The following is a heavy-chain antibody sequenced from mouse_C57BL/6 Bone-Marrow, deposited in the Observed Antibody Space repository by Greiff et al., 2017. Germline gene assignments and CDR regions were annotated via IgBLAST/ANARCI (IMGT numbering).Heavy chain of an antibody. D-gene: IGHD1-1*01. CDR3: ASLYYYGSSYPPWFAY. Sequence: EVKLVESGGGLVKPGGSLKLSCAASGFTFSSYTMSWVRQTPEKRLEWVATISGGGGNPYYPDSVKGRFTISRDNAKNTLYLQMSSLRSEDTALYYCASLYYYGSSYPPWFAYWGQGTLVTVSA. CDR1: GFTFSSYT. J-gene: IGHJ3*01. CDR2: ISGGGGNP. V-gene: IGHV5-9*01.